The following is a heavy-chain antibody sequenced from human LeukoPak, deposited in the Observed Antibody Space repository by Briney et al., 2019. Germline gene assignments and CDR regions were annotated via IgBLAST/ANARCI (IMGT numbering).Heavy chain of an antibody. V-gene: IGHV1-24*01. CDR1: GYALTELS. CDR3: ATGEYSSGWYYFDY. J-gene: IGHJ4*02. Sequence: ASVKASCKVSGYALTELSMHWVRQAPGKGLEWMGGFDPEDGETIYAQKFQGRVTMTEDTSTDTAYMELSSLRSEDTAVYYCATGEYSSGWYYFDYWGQGTLVTVSS. CDR2: FDPEDGET. D-gene: IGHD6-19*01.